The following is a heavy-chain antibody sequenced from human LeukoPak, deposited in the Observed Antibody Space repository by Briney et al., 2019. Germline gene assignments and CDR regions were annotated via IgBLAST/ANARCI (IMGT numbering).Heavy chain of an antibody. CDR3: ARDPTIFGVATYYYYGMDV. Sequence: SETLSLTCTVSGGSISSGDYYWSWIRQPPGKGLEWIGYIYYSGGTYYNPSLKSRVTISVDTSKNQFSLKLSSVTAADTAVYYCARDPTIFGVATYYYYGMDVWGQGTTVTVSS. CDR2: IYYSGGT. CDR1: GGSISSGDYY. V-gene: IGHV4-30-4*01. D-gene: IGHD3-3*01. J-gene: IGHJ6*02.